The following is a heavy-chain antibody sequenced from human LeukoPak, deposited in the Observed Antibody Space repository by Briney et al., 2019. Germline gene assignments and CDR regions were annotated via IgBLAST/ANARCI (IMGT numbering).Heavy chain of an antibody. Sequence: ASVKASCKASGYTFTGYYMHWVRQAPGQGLEWMGWINPNSGGTNYAQKFQGRVTMTRDTSISTAYMELSRLRSDDTAVYYCARGGPTSITMIVVVFDYWGQGTLVTVSS. CDR3: ARGGPTSITMIVVVFDY. D-gene: IGHD3-22*01. CDR1: GYTFTGYY. J-gene: IGHJ4*02. CDR2: INPNSGGT. V-gene: IGHV1-2*02.